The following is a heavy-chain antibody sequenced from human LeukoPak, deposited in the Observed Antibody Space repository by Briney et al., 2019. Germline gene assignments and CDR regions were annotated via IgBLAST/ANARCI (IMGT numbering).Heavy chain of an antibody. Sequence: GGSLRLSRAASGFTFSSYAMSWVRQAPGKGLEWVSAISSSGGSTYYADSVKGRFTISRDNSKNTLYLQMNSLRAEDTAVYYCANPLIPSIGYYCSSTACSRDYWGQGTLVTVSS. CDR1: GFTFSSYA. V-gene: IGHV3-23*01. D-gene: IGHD2-2*01. CDR2: ISSSGGST. CDR3: ANPLIPSIGYYCSSTACSRDY. J-gene: IGHJ4*02.